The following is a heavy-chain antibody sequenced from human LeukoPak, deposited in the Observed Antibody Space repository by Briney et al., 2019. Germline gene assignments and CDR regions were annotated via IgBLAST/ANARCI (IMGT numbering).Heavy chain of an antibody. J-gene: IGHJ4*02. CDR3: ARVPYCSSTSCYAIFDY. D-gene: IGHD2-2*01. Sequence: GGSLRLSCAASGFTFGSYWMSWVRQAPGKGLEWVANIKQDGSEKYYEDSVKGRFTISRDDAKNSLYLQMNSLRAEDTAVYYCARVPYCSSTSCYAIFDYWGQGALVTVSS. CDR1: GFTFGSYW. CDR2: IKQDGSEK. V-gene: IGHV3-7*05.